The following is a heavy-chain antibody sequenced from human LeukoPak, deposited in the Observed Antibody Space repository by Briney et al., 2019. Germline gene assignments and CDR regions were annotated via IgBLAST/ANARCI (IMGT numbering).Heavy chain of an antibody. CDR2: IYYSGST. CDR3: AKDRGGITMFRGAPLYYYGMDV. J-gene: IGHJ6*04. V-gene: IGHV4-59*01. D-gene: IGHD3-10*01. Sequence: SETLSLTCTVSGGSISSYYWSWIRQPPGKGLEWIGYIYYSGSTNYNPSLKSRVTISVDTSKNQFSLKLSSVTAADTAVYYCAKDRGGITMFRGAPLYYYGMDVWGKGTTSPSPQ. CDR1: GGSISSYY.